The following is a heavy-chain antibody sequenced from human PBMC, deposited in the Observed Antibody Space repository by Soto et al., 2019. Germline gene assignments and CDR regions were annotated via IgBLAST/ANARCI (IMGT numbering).Heavy chain of an antibody. CDR3: AIDIGGWPDY. CDR2: INAGNGNT. J-gene: IGHJ4*02. D-gene: IGHD1-26*01. V-gene: IGHV1-3*01. Sequence: QVQLVQSGAEVKKPGASVKVSCKASGYTFTSYAMHWVRQATGQRLEWMGWINAGNGNTKYSQKFQGRVTITRDTSASTAYMELSSLRSQFTAVYYCAIDIGGWPDYWGQGTLVTVSS. CDR1: GYTFTSYA.